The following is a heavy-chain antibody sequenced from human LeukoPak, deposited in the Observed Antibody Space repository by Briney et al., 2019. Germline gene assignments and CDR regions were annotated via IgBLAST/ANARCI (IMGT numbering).Heavy chain of an antibody. CDR2: IYYSGST. CDR1: GGSISSYY. V-gene: IGHV4-59*01. CDR3: ATDNSYGSGSYYT. D-gene: IGHD3-10*01. J-gene: IGHJ4*02. Sequence: SETLSLTCAVSGGSISSYYWSWIRQPPGKGLEWIGYIYYSGSTNYNPSLKSRVTISVDTSKNQFSLKLSSVTAADTAVYYCATDNSYGSGSYYTWGQGTLVTVSS.